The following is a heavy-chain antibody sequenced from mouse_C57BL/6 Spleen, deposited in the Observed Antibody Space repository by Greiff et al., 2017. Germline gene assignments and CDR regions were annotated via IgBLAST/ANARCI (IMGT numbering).Heavy chain of an antibody. CDR1: GYTFTSYW. V-gene: IGHV1-64*01. CDR3: AREAIWGTTAMDY. CDR2: IHPNSGST. Sequence: VQLQQPGAELVKPGASVKLSCKASGYTFTSYWMHWVKQRPGQGLEWIGMIHPNSGSTNYNEKFKSKATLTVDKSSSTAYMQLSSLTSEDSAVYYCAREAIWGTTAMDYWGQGTSVTVSS. J-gene: IGHJ4*01. D-gene: IGHD1-1*01.